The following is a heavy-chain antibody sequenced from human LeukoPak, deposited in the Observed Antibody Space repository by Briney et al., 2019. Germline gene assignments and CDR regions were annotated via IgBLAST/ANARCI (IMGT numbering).Heavy chain of an antibody. J-gene: IGHJ5*02. CDR2: IIPIFGTA. V-gene: IGHV1-69*05. D-gene: IGHD2-2*01. CDR1: GGTFSSYA. CDR3: ASHDVYCSSTSCYGQGWFDP. Sequence: SVNVSCKASGGTFSSYAISWVRQAPGQGLEWMGGIIPIFGTANYAQKFQGRVTITTDESTSTAYMELSSLRSEDTAVYYCASHDVYCSSTSCYGQGWFDPWGQGTLVTVSS.